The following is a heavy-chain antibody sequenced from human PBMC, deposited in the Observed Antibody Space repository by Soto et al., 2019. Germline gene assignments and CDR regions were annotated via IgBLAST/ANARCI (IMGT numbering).Heavy chain of an antibody. CDR1: GGSISGGGYY. V-gene: IGHV4-31*03. D-gene: IGHD2-2*01. CDR3: PRMARSCRSNACFGNYFGY. J-gene: IGHJ4*02. Sequence: SETLSLTCTVSGGSISGGGYYWSWIRRHPGKGLEYIGYIYYSGSTYYNPSLQSRITISVDTSKNELSLKLGSVTAADTAVYYCPRMARSCRSNACFGNYFGYWGQGALVT. CDR2: IYYSGST.